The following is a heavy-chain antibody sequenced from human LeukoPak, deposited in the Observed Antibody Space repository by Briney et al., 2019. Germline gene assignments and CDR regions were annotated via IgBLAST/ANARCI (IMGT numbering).Heavy chain of an antibody. CDR3: ARDRLRVQQWLVPWGWLDP. Sequence: SETLSLTCTVSGGSISSYYWSWIRQPAGKGLEWIGRIYTSGSTNYNPSLKSRVTMSVDTSKNQFSLKLSSVTAADPAVYYCARDRLRVQQWLVPWGWLDPWGQGTLVTVSS. D-gene: IGHD6-19*01. CDR1: GGSISSYY. CDR2: IYTSGST. V-gene: IGHV4-4*07. J-gene: IGHJ5*02.